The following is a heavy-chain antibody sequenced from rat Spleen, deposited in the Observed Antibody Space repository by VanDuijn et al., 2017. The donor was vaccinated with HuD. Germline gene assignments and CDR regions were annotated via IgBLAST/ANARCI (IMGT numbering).Heavy chain of an antibody. CDR3: ARFPQLCAYWYFDF. J-gene: IGHJ3*01. D-gene: IGHD4-2*01. V-gene: IGHV5-29*01. Sequence: EVQLVESDGGLVQPGRSLKLSCAASGFTFSDYYMAWVRQAPTKGLEWVATISYDGGRNFYRDSVKGRFTISRDNAKSTLYLQMASLRSEDTATYYCARFPQLCAYWYFDFWGQGTLVTVSS. CDR1: GFTFSDYY. CDR2: ISYDGGRN.